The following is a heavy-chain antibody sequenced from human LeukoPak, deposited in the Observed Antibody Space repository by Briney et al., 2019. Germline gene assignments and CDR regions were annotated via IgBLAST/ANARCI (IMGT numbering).Heavy chain of an antibody. Sequence: ASVKVSCKASVYTFNSYYMHWVRQAPGQGLEWMGIINPSGGSTSYAQKFQGRVTVTRDTSTSTVYMELSSLRSEDTAVYYCARESYGEEDNWGQGTLVTVSS. CDR3: ARESYGEEDN. V-gene: IGHV1-46*02. D-gene: IGHD4-17*01. CDR1: VYTFNSYY. CDR2: INPSGGST. J-gene: IGHJ4*02.